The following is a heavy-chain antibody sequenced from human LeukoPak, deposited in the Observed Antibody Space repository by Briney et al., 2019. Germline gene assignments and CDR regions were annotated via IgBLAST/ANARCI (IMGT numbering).Heavy chain of an antibody. CDR1: GGSISIYY. Sequence: PSETLSLTCTVSGGSISIYYWSWIRQPPGKGLEWIGYIYYSGSTNYNPSLKSRVTISVDTSKNQFSLKLSSVTAADTAVYYCARRRYSFDAFDIWGQGTMVTVSS. J-gene: IGHJ3*02. CDR2: IYYSGST. D-gene: IGHD5-18*01. CDR3: ARRRYSFDAFDI. V-gene: IGHV4-59*08.